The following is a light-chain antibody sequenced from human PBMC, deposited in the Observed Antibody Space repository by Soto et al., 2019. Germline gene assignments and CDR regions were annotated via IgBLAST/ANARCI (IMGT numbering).Light chain of an antibody. CDR1: SSDVGGYHY. Sequence: QSALTQPASVSGSPGQSITISCTGTSSDVGGYHYVSWYQQHPGKAPKLMIYEVSNRPSGVSNRFSGSKSGNTSSLTISGRQAEDEADYYCSSYTSSSPLVFGGGTKLTV. V-gene: IGLV2-14*01. J-gene: IGLJ2*01. CDR3: SSYTSSSPLV. CDR2: EVS.